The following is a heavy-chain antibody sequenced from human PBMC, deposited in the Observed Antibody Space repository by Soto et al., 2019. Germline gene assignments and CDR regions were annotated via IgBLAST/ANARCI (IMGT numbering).Heavy chain of an antibody. D-gene: IGHD2-8*01. V-gene: IGHV4-59*08. CDR2: ISYSGST. CDR1: GGSIYNYD. CDR3: ARHLGVMARDALDI. Sequence: SETLSLTCTVSGGSIYNYDWTWIRQLPGKGLEWIGYISYSGSTNYNPSLRSRITISLDTSKSQFSLNLHSLTAADTAVYYCARHLGVMARDALDIWGRGTMVTVSS. J-gene: IGHJ3*02.